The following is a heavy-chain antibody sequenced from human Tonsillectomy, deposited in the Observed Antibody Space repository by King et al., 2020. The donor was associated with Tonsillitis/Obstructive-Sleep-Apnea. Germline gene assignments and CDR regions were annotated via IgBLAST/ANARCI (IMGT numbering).Heavy chain of an antibody. V-gene: IGHV3-33*01. CDR1: GFTFSNYG. Sequence: VQLVESGGGVVQPGRSLRLSCAASGFTFSNYGMHWVRQAPGKGLEWVAVIWYDGSNKYYADSVKGRFTISRDNSKNTLYLQMNSLRAEDTAVYYCARDRGNYYYYGMDVWGQGTTVTVSS. D-gene: IGHD3-10*01. CDR2: IWYDGSNK. CDR3: ARDRGNYYYYGMDV. J-gene: IGHJ6*02.